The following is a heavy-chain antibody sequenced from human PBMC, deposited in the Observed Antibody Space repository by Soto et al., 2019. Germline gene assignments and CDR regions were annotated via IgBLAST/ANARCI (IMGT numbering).Heavy chain of an antibody. CDR2: IIPIFGTA. Sequence: QVQLVQSGAEVKKPGSSVKVSCKASGGTFSSYAISWVRQAPGQGLEWMGGIIPIFGTANYAQKFQGRVTIPADESTSTADMERSSLRSEDTAVYYCAIGRRKQLVVQDWFDPWGQGTLVTVSS. CDR1: GGTFSSYA. CDR3: AIGRRKQLVVQDWFDP. D-gene: IGHD6-6*01. J-gene: IGHJ5*02. V-gene: IGHV1-69*12.